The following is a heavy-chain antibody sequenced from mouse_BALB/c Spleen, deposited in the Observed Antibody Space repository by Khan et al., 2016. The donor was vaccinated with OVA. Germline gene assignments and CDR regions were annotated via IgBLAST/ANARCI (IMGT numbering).Heavy chain of an antibody. CDR1: GYSITSNYA. J-gene: IGHJ4*01. CDR2: VSYSGST. CDR3: ARGNYYGYAMDY. Sequence: EVQLQESGPGLVRPSQSLSLTCTVPGYSITSNYAWNWIRQFPGNKLEWMGYVSYSGSTNYNPSLKSRIPITRDTSKNPFFLQLNSVATEDTATYYCARGNYYGYAMDYWGQGTSITVSS. D-gene: IGHD1-1*01. V-gene: IGHV3-2*02.